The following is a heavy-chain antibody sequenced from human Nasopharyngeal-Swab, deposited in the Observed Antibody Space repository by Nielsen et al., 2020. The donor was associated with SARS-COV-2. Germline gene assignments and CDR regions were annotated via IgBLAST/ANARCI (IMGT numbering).Heavy chain of an antibody. D-gene: IGHD2-21*02. CDR2: ISYDGINK. Sequence: GESLKISCAASGFTFSSYAMHWVRQAPGKGLEWVAVISYDGINKYYADSVKGRFTISRDNSKNTLYLQMNSLRAEDTAVYYCARDSDCGGDCYPYDAFDIWGQGTMVTVSS. CDR3: ARDSDCGGDCYPYDAFDI. J-gene: IGHJ3*02. CDR1: GFTFSSYA. V-gene: IGHV3-30-3*01.